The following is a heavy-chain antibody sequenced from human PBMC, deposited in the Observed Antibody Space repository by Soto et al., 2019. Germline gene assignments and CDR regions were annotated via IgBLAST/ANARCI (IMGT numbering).Heavy chain of an antibody. CDR3: AKRAFYGSGIPNYYGMDV. V-gene: IGHV3-23*01. CDR2: ISGTGGGT. Sequence: EVHLLESGGGLVQPGGSLRLSCAAYGFAFSNYAMTWFRQAPGKGLEWVSVISGTGGGTNNADSAKGRFTTSRDNSKNTLYLQMNSLRAEDTAVYYCAKRAFYGSGIPNYYGMDVWGQGTAVTVSS. D-gene: IGHD3-10*01. J-gene: IGHJ6*02. CDR1: GFAFSNYA.